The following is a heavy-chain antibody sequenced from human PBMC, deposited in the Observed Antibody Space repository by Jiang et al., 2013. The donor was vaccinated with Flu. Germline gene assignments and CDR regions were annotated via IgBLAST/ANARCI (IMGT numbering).Heavy chain of an antibody. Sequence: LLKPSETLSLTCTVSGGSISSSSYYWGWIRQPPGKGLEWIGSIYYSGSTYYNPSLKSRVTISVDTSKNQFSLKLSSVTAADTAVYYCARLMGQLGGYWGQGTLVTVSS. CDR3: ARLMGQLGGY. V-gene: IGHV4-39*01. CDR2: IYYSGST. CDR1: GGSISSSSYY. D-gene: IGHD6-6*01. J-gene: IGHJ4*02.